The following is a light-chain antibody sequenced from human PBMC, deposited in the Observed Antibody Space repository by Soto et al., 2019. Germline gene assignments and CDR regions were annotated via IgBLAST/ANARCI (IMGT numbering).Light chain of an antibody. J-gene: IGKJ1*01. CDR3: QQYGSSPGT. Sequence: DIQMTQSPSTLSASVGDRVTITCRASQSISSWLAWYQQKPGKAPKLLIYKASSLESGVPSRFSGSGSGTEYTLTISRLEPEDFAVYYCQQYGSSPGTFGQGTKVDI. V-gene: IGKV1-5*03. CDR1: QSISSW. CDR2: KAS.